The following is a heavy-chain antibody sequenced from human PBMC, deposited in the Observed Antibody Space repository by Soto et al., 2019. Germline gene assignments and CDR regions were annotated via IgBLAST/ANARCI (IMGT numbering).Heavy chain of an antibody. CDR1: GFTFSNYD. CDR2: LSGSGSGP. D-gene: IGHD6-13*01. J-gene: IGHJ4*02. V-gene: IGHV3-23*01. CDR3: AKLQSWRALDY. Sequence: EVLLLESGGGLVQPGGSLRLSCAASGFTFSNYDMGWVRQAPGKGLELVSFLSGSGSGPYYADSVKGLFTISRDNAENPLYLQMNSLRVEDTAVYYCAKLQSWRALDYWGQGTLVTVSS.